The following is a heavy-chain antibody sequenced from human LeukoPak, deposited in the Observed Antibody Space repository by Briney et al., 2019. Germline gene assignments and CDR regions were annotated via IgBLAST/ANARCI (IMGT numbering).Heavy chain of an antibody. J-gene: IGHJ6*03. CDR1: GGSISSSSYY. CDR2: IYYSGST. Sequence: SETLSLTCTVSGGSISSSSYYWGWIRQPPGKGLEWIGSIYYSGSTYYNPSLKSRVTISVDTSKNQFSLKLSSVTAADTAVYYCAGRRYSSSSGLNYYYYMDVWGKGTTVTVSS. V-gene: IGHV4-39*01. CDR3: AGRRYSSSSGLNYYYYMDV. D-gene: IGHD6-6*01.